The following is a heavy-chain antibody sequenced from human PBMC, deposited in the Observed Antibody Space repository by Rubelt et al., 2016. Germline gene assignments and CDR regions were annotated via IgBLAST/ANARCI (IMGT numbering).Heavy chain of an antibody. J-gene: IGHJ3*02. CDR3: ARMYSSGWYYDAFDI. D-gene: IGHD6-19*01. CDR1: GGSISTYY. CDR2: IYYRRST. V-gene: IGHV4-59*01. Sequence: QVQLQESGPGLVKPSETLSLTCTVSGGSISTYYWSWIRPPPGKGLEWIGYIYYRRSTNYNPSLKSRVNISVDTARNQFSLKRSFGTAAETSWDYCARMYSSGWYYDAFDIWGQGTRVTVSS.